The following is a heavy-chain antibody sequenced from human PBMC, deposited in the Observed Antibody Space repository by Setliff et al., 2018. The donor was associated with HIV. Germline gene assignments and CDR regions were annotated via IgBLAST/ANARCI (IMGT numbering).Heavy chain of an antibody. CDR1: GGAFNDFY. Sequence: PSETLSLTCAVYGGAFNDFYWGWIRQHPGKGLEWIGYVFHTGITYQNPSLESRLSMSVDTSQNRFSLRLTSVTAADTAVYYCARVADYDLTSYYFFDYWGRGTLVTVSS. J-gene: IGHJ4*02. CDR3: ARVADYDLTSYYFFDY. V-gene: IGHV4-31*11. CDR2: VFHTGIT. D-gene: IGHD3-9*01.